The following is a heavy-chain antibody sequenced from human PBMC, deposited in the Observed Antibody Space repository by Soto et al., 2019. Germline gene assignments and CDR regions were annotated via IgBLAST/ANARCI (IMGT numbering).Heavy chain of an antibody. CDR2: IIPIFGTA. J-gene: IGHJ6*02. CDR3: ARRPVYYYYGMDV. CDR1: GGTFSSYA. Sequence: ASVKVSCKASGGTFSSYAISWVRQAPGQGLEWMGGIIPIFGTANYAQKFQGRVTITADESTSTAYMELSSLRSEDTAMYYCARRPVYYYYGMDVWGQGTTVTVSS. V-gene: IGHV1-69*13.